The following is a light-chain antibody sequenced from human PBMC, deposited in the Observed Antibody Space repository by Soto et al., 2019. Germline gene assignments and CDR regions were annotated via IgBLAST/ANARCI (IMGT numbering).Light chain of an antibody. V-gene: IGLV2-23*02. CDR1: SSDVGSYTL. CDR2: EVS. J-gene: IGLJ1*01. CDR3: CSYSGSLTHV. Sequence: QSVLTQPASVSGSPGQSITISCTGTSSDVGSYTLVSWYQQHPGKAPKFIIFEVSQRPSGVSNRLSGSKSGNTASLTISGLQAEDEADYYCCSYSGSLTHVSGSGTKVTVL.